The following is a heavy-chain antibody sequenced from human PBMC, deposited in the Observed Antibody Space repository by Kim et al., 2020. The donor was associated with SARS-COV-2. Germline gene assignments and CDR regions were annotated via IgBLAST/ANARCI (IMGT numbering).Heavy chain of an antibody. CDR2: ISSSGSTI. J-gene: IGHJ4*02. V-gene: IGHV3-48*03. CDR3: ARERPDFDY. CDR1: GFTFSSYE. Sequence: GGSLRLSCAASGFTFSSYEMNWVRQAPGKGLEWVSYISSSGSTIYYADSVKGRFTISRDNAKNSLYLQMNSLRAEDTAVYYCARERPDFDYWGQGTLVTVSS.